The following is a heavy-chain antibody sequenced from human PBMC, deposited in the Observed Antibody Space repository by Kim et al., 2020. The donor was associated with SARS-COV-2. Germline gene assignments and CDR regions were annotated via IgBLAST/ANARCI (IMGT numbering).Heavy chain of an antibody. CDR1: GYTFTSYA. V-gene: IGHV1-3*01. CDR2: INADNGNT. Sequence: ASVKVSCKASGYTFTSYAMHWVRQAPGQRLEWMGWINADNGNTKYSQKFKASSTSKTGAIGRAHFLTPVTFRNHVCRLFLDKRSRKFDSCGQGTLVTVSS. J-gene: IGHJ4*02. CDR3: KRSRKFDS. D-gene: IGHD2-2*01.